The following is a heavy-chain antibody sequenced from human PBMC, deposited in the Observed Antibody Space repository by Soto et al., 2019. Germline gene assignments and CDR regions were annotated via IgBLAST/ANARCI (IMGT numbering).Heavy chain of an antibody. J-gene: IGHJ5*02. V-gene: IGHV1-58*01. D-gene: IGHD6-19*01. CDR3: AATGSGWYAYNWFAP. CDR1: GFTFTSSA. Sequence: SVKVSCKASGFTFTSSAVQWVRQARGQRLEWIGWIVVGSGNTNYAQKFQERVTITRDMSTSTAYMELSSLRSEDTAVYYCAATGSGWYAYNWFAPWVQGTLVTVSS. CDR2: IVVGSGNT.